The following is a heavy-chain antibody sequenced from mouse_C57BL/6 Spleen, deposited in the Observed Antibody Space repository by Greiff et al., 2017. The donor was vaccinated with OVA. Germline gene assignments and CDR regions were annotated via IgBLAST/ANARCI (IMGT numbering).Heavy chain of an antibody. D-gene: IGHD1-1*01. CDR1: GYSFTDYN. CDR3: ARAVTSTVVAPPAMDY. V-gene: IGHV1-39*01. Sequence: VQLQQSGPELVKPGASVKISCKASGYSFTDYNMNWVKQSNGKSLEWIGVINPNYGTTSYNQKFKGKATLTVDQSASTAYMQLNSLTSEDSAVYYCARAVTSTVVAPPAMDYWGQGTSVTVSS. CDR2: INPNYGTT. J-gene: IGHJ4*01.